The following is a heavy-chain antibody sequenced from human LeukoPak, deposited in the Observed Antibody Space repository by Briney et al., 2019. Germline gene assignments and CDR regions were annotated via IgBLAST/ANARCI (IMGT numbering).Heavy chain of an antibody. CDR1: GYHFTSYW. V-gene: IGHV5-10-1*01. Sequence: GGSLQISCKGSGYHFTSYWISGVRQVPGKGLEWMGRIDPSDSYTNYSPSLQGHVTISADKSISTAYLQWSSLKASDTAMYYCAKEGTVTGFDYWGQGTLVTVSS. D-gene: IGHD4-17*01. CDR3: AKEGTVTGFDY. CDR2: IDPSDSYT. J-gene: IGHJ4*02.